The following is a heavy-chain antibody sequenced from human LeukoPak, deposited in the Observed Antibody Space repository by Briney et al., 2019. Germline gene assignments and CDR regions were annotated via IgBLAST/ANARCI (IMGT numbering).Heavy chain of an antibody. V-gene: IGHV3-23*01. Sequence: GGPLRLSCAASGFTFSSYAMSWVRQAPGKGLEWVSAISGSGGSTYYADSVKGRFTISRDHSKNTLYLQMNSLRAEDTAVYYCAKDIVVVPAAILGRSYYYYGMDVWGKGTTVTVSS. J-gene: IGHJ6*04. CDR1: GFTFSSYA. CDR2: ISGSGGST. CDR3: AKDIVVVPAAILGRSYYYYGMDV. D-gene: IGHD2-2*01.